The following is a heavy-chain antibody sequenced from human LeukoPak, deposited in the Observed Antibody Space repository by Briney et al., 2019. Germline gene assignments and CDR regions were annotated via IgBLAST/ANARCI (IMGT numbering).Heavy chain of an antibody. Sequence: PSETLSLTCTVSGGSISSGGYYWSWIRQHPGQGLEWIGYIYYSGSTYYNPSLKSRVTISVDTSKNQFSLKLSSVTAADTAVYYCARDSGGYYGMDVWGQGTTVTVSS. CDR2: IYYSGST. CDR1: GGSISSGGYY. D-gene: IGHD3-16*01. J-gene: IGHJ6*02. CDR3: ARDSGGYYGMDV. V-gene: IGHV4-31*03.